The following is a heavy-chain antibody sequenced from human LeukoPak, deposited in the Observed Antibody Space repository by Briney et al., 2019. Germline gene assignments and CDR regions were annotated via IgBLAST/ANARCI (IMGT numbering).Heavy chain of an antibody. V-gene: IGHV3-23*01. CDR3: ARDLYDSSESAFDI. Sequence: GSLRLSCTASGFTFSSYSISWVRQGPGTGLEWVSAISGSGDTTFYADSVKGRFTISRDNSKNTLYLQMNSLRAEDTAVYYCARDLYDSSESAFDIWGQGTMVTVSS. D-gene: IGHD3-22*01. CDR2: ISGSGDTT. CDR1: GFTFSSYS. J-gene: IGHJ3*02.